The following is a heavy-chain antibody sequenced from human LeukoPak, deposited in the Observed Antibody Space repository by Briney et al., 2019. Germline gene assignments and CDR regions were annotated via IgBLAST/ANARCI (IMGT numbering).Heavy chain of an antibody. CDR2: ISGSGGST. CDR3: AREVATNDYFDY. D-gene: IGHD5-12*01. Sequence: GGSLRLSCAASGFTFSSSSMSWVRQAPGKGLEWVSGISGSGGSTYYAESVKGRFTISRENAKNSLYLQMNSLRAEDTAVYYCAREVATNDYFDYWGQGTLVTVSS. J-gene: IGHJ4*02. V-gene: IGHV3-23*01. CDR1: GFTFSSSS.